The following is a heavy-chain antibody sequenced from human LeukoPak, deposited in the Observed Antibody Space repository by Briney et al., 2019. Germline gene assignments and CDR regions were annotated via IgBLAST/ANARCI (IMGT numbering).Heavy chain of an antibody. CDR2: IYYSGST. J-gene: IGHJ4*02. Sequence: QVQLQESGPGLVKPSQTLSLTCTVSGGSISSGGYYWSWIRQHPGKGLEWIGYIYYSGSTCYNPSLKSRVTISVDTSKNQFSLKLSSVTAADTAVYFCARGGRGYVFFDSWGQGTLVTVSS. V-gene: IGHV4-31*03. CDR1: GGSISSGGYY. D-gene: IGHD3-3*01. CDR3: ARGGRGYVFFDS.